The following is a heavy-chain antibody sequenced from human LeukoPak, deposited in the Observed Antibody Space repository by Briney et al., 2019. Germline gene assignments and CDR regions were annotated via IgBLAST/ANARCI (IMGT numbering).Heavy chain of an antibody. D-gene: IGHD5-12*01. CDR3: ARSRGYSGYAYDAFDL. CDR2: IYYSGST. CDR1: GGSISSYY. Sequence: KPSETLSLACTVSGGSISSYYWSWIRQPPGKGLEWIGYIYYSGSTNYNPSLKSRVTISVDTSKNRFSLKLSSVTAADTAVYYCARSRGYSGYAYDAFDLWGQGTMVTVSS. V-gene: IGHV4-59*01. J-gene: IGHJ3*01.